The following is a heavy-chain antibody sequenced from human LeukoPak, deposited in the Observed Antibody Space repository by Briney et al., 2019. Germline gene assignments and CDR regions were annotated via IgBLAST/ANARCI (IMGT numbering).Heavy chain of an antibody. CDR2: ISSSDSTI. J-gene: IGHJ4*02. Sequence: PGGSLRLSCAASGFTFSSYSMNWVRQAPGKGLEWVSYISSSDSTIYYADSVKGRFTISRDNAKKSLYLQMNSLRAEDTAVYYCARDQGYSGYDWSFDYWGQGTLVTVSS. V-gene: IGHV3-48*04. D-gene: IGHD5-12*01. CDR3: ARDQGYSGYDWSFDY. CDR1: GFTFSSYS.